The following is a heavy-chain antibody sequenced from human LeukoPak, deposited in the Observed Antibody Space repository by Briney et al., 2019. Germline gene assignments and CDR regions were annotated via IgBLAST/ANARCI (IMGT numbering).Heavy chain of an antibody. CDR3: ARDAEPQLVKAKNWFDP. D-gene: IGHD6-13*01. CDR2: INPSGGST. CDR1: GYTFTSYY. J-gene: IGHJ5*02. Sequence: SVKVSCKASGYTFTSYYMHWVRQAPGQGLEWMGIINPSGGSTSYAQKFQGRVTMTRDMSTSTVYMELSSLRSEDTAVYYCARDAEPQLVKAKNWFDPWGQGTLVTVSS. V-gene: IGHV1-46*01.